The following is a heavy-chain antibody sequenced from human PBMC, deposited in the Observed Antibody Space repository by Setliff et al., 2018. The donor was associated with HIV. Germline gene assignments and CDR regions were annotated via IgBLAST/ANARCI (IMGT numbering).Heavy chain of an antibody. CDR2: IYHSGGT. Sequence: PSETLSLTCTVSGYSISSGYYWGWIRQPPGKGLEWIGSIYHSGGTYYNPSLKSRVTIAVDTSKNQFSLTLSSVTAADTAVYYCARAMRGVVVTNMYYYYGMDVWGQGTTVTVSS. V-gene: IGHV4-38-2*02. D-gene: IGHD2-21*02. J-gene: IGHJ6*02. CDR3: ARAMRGVVVTNMYYYYGMDV. CDR1: GYSISSGYY.